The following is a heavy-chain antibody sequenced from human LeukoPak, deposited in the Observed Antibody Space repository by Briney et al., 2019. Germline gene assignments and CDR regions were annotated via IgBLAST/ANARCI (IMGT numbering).Heavy chain of an antibody. D-gene: IGHD3-3*01. J-gene: IGHJ4*02. V-gene: IGHV1-69*05. CDR3: ARDGYDFWSGYLIDY. Sequence: GASVKVSCKASGYTFTGYYMHWVRQAPGQGLEWMGRIIPIFGTANYAQKFQGRVTITTDESTSTAYMELSSLRSEDTAVYYCARDGYDFWSGYLIDYWGQGTLVTVSS. CDR1: GYTFTGYY. CDR2: IIPIFGTA.